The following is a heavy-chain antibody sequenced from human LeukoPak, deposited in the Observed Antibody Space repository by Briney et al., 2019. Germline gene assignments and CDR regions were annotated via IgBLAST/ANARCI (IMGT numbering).Heavy chain of an antibody. Sequence: GGSLRLSCAASGFTFSSYAMSWVRQAPGKGLEWVSAISGSGGSTYYADSVKGRFTISRDNSKNTLYLQMNSLRAEDTAVYYCAKVLDSSGYYYVTDYWGQGTLVTVSS. CDR2: ISGSGGST. CDR1: GFTFSSYA. V-gene: IGHV3-23*01. D-gene: IGHD3-22*01. CDR3: AKVLDSSGYYYVTDY. J-gene: IGHJ4*02.